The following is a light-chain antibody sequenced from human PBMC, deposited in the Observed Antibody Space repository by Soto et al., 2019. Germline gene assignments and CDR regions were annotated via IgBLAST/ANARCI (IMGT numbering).Light chain of an antibody. CDR2: GNS. CDR1: NSYIGAGYD. V-gene: IGLV1-40*01. CDR3: QSYDSGQSGHVL. Sequence: QSVLTQPPSVSRAPGQRVTISCTGNNSYIGAGYDVLWYQQLPGTAPRLLIYGNSNRPSGVPDRFAGSKSGTSASVVITGLQADDEADYYCQSYDSGQSGHVLFGGGTKLTVL. J-gene: IGLJ3*02.